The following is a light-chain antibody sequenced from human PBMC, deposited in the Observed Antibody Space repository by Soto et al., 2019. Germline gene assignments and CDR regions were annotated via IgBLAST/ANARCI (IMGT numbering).Light chain of an antibody. V-gene: IGKV3-20*01. CDR1: QSVSSAY. CDR3: QQYGNSPYT. CDR2: DAS. Sequence: EIVLTQSPGTLSLSPGERATLSCRASQSVSSAYLAWYKQKPGQAPRVLIFDASSRATGIPDRFSGSGSGTDFTLTISRLEPADFAVYYCQQYGNSPYTFGQGTKLEIK. J-gene: IGKJ2*01.